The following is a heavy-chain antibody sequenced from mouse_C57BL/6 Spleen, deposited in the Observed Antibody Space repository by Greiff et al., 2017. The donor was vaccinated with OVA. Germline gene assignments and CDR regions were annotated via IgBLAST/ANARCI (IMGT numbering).Heavy chain of an antibody. Sequence: VKLMESGPGLVAPSQSLSITCTVSGFSLTSYAISWVRQPPGKGLEWLGVIWTGGGTNSNSALKSRLSISKDNSKSQVFLKMNSLQTDDTARYYGARNPQLGRGAMDYWGQGTSVTVSS. J-gene: IGHJ4*01. CDR3: ARNPQLGRGAMDY. V-gene: IGHV2-9-1*01. CDR2: IWTGGGT. D-gene: IGHD4-1*02. CDR1: GFSLTSYA.